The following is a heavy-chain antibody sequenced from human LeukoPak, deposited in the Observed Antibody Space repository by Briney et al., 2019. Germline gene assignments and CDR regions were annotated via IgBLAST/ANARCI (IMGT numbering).Heavy chain of an antibody. Sequence: GGSLRLSCAASGFTFSSYSMTWVRQAPGKGLEWVSYISSSSSTIYYADSVKGRFTISRDNAKNSLYLQMNSLRAEDTAVYYCARDLSPRVGAFDYWGQGTLVTVSS. V-gene: IGHV3-48*04. CDR2: ISSSSSTI. CDR1: GFTFSSYS. D-gene: IGHD1-26*01. J-gene: IGHJ4*02. CDR3: ARDLSPRVGAFDY.